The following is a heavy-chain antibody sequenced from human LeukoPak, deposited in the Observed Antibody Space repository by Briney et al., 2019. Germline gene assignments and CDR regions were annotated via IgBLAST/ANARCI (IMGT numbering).Heavy chain of an antibody. CDR1: GVTVSTNY. D-gene: IGHD3-22*01. CDR2: IYSGGST. J-gene: IGHJ6*03. Sequence: GGSLRVSCEASGVTVSTNYMSWVRQTPGKGLEWVSVIYSGGSTYYADSVKGRFTISRDNSKNTVYLQMNSLRVEDTAVYYCARLLGSIYYDSSGYSGYYYYYMDVWGKGTTVTISS. V-gene: IGHV3-53*01. CDR3: ARLLGSIYYDSSGYSGYYYYYMDV.